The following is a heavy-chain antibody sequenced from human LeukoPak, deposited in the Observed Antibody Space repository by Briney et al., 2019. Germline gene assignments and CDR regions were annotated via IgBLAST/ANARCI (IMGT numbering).Heavy chain of an antibody. CDR2: IKQDGSEK. Sequence: GGSLRLSCAASGFTFSSYWMSWVRRAPGKGLEWMANIKQDGSEKYYVDSVKGRFTISRDNAKNSLYLQMNSLRAEDTAVYYCARPIEQWLVRFFDYWGQGSLVTVSS. CDR3: ARPIEQWLVRFFDY. CDR1: GFTFSSYW. V-gene: IGHV3-7*01. J-gene: IGHJ4*02. D-gene: IGHD6-19*01.